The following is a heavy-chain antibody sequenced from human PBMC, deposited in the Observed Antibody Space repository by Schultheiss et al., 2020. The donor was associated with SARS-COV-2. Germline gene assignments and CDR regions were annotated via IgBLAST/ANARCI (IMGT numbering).Heavy chain of an antibody. CDR3: ARDPRTYVLGFDY. D-gene: IGHD3-16*01. CDR2: ISSSSSYI. CDR1: GFTFSSYS. J-gene: IGHJ4*02. Sequence: GESLKISCAASGFTFSSYSMNWVRQAPGKGLEWVSSISSSSSYIYYADSVKGRFTISRDNAKNSLYLQMNSLRAEDTAVYYCARDPRTYVLGFDYWGQGTLVTVSS. V-gene: IGHV3-21*01.